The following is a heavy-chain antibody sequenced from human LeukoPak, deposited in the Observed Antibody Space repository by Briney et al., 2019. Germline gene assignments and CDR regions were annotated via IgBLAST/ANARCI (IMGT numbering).Heavy chain of an antibody. CDR2: INWNGGST. CDR3: ARGTLKAAATDFDY. CDR1: GFTFDDYG. J-gene: IGHJ4*02. Sequence: GGSLRLSCAASGFTFDDYGMSWVRQAPGKGLEWVSGINWNGGSTGYVDSVEGRFTIYRDNAKNSLYLQMNSLRAEDTALYYCARGTLKAAATDFDYWGQGTLVTVSP. D-gene: IGHD6-13*01. V-gene: IGHV3-20*04.